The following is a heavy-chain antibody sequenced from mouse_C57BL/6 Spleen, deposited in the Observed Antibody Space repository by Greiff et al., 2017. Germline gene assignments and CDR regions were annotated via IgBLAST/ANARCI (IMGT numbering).Heavy chain of an antibody. V-gene: IGHV1-50*01. CDR3: ARGSYDYDKSWFAY. D-gene: IGHD2-4*01. J-gene: IGHJ3*01. Sequence: VQLQQSGAELVKPGASVKLSCKASGYTFTSYWMQWVKQRPGQGLEWIGEIDPSDSYTNYTPKFKGKSTLTVDTSSSTAYMQLSSLTSEDSAVYYCARGSYDYDKSWFAYWGQGTLVTVSA. CDR1: GYTFTSYW. CDR2: IDPSDSYT.